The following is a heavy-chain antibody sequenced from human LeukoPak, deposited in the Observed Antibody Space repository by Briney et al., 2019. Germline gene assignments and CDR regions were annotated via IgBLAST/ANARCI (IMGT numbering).Heavy chain of an antibody. Sequence: GGSLRLSCAASGFTISSSAMSWVRQPPGKGLEWVSAISGSGGSTYYADSVKGRFTISRDNSKNTLYLQMNSLRAEDTAVYYCAKDPRVTMIVVVITYFGYWGQGTLVTVSS. D-gene: IGHD3-22*01. CDR1: GFTISSSA. CDR2: ISGSGGST. V-gene: IGHV3-23*01. CDR3: AKDPRVTMIVVVITYFGY. J-gene: IGHJ4*02.